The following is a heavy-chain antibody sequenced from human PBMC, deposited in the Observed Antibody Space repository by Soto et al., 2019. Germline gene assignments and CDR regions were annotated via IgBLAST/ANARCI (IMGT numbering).Heavy chain of an antibody. CDR1: GFSLSTGGVG. Sequence: QITLKESGPTLVKPTQTLTLTCTFSGFSLSTGGVGVSRIRQPPGKALEWLALIYWDDNKRYSPSLKSRLTITKDTSKNQVVLTMTNMDPVDTATYYCAHIGRFPYGSGWSRGYYFGYWGQGTLVTVSS. CDR2: IYWDDNK. J-gene: IGHJ4*02. V-gene: IGHV2-5*02. D-gene: IGHD6-19*01. CDR3: AHIGRFPYGSGWSRGYYFGY.